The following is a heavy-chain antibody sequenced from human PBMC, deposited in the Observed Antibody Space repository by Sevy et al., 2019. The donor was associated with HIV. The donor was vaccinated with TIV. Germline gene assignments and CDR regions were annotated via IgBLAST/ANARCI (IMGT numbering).Heavy chain of an antibody. Sequence: ASVKVSCKVSGYTLTELSMHWVRQAPGKGLEWMGGFDPEDGETIYAQKFHGRVTMTEDTSTDTAYMELSSLRSEDTAVYYCATVTITMVRGVIITSPYNWFDPWGQGTLVTVSS. CDR2: FDPEDGET. D-gene: IGHD3-10*01. CDR3: ATVTITMVRGVIITSPYNWFDP. V-gene: IGHV1-24*01. CDR1: GYTLTELS. J-gene: IGHJ5*02.